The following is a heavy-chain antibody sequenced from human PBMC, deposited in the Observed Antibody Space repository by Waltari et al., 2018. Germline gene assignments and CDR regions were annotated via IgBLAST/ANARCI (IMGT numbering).Heavy chain of an antibody. Sequence: EVQLVESGGGLVKPGGSLRLSCAASGFMFENYNMNWVRQAPGKGLEWVSSISSSSHSIYSADSVKGRFTVSRDNAKNSLHLQMNRLRAEDTAVYYCARDYGDYVYFHAMDVWGQGTAVIVSS. CDR3: ARDYGDYVYFHAMDV. V-gene: IGHV3-21*01. CDR1: GFMFENYN. J-gene: IGHJ6*02. D-gene: IGHD4-17*01. CDR2: ISSSSHSI.